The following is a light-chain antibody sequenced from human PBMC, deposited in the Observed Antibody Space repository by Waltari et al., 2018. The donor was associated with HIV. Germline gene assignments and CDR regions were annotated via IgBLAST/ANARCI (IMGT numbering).Light chain of an antibody. V-gene: IGKV4-1*01. CDR2: WAS. Sequence: VMTQSPDSLAVSQGDRATIKCKSSQSVVYSGDNKNYLAWYQQKPGQPPKLLIYWASNRGSDAPDRFNASGSATDFTLTITNVRAEDAALYCCQQYCKTPWTFGQGTKVEIK. CDR3: QQYCKTPWT. J-gene: IGKJ1*01. CDR1: QSVVYSGDNKNY.